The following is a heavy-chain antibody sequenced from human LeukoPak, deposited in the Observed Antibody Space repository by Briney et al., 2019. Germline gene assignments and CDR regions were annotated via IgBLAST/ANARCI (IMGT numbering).Heavy chain of an antibody. Sequence: SETLSLTCTVSGGSISSYYWSWIRQPPGKGLEWIGYIYYSGSTNYNPSLKSRVTISVDTSKNQFSLKLSSVTAADTAVYYCAWFNDYGDLLHAFDIWGQGTMVTVSS. CDR1: GGSISSYY. CDR2: IYYSGST. D-gene: IGHD4-17*01. J-gene: IGHJ3*02. V-gene: IGHV4-59*01. CDR3: AWFNDYGDLLHAFDI.